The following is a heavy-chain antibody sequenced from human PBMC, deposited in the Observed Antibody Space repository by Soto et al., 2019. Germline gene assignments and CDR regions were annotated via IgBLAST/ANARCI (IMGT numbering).Heavy chain of an antibody. V-gene: IGHV5-10-1*01. Sequence: GESLKISCKGSGYSFTSCWISWVRQMPGKGLEWMGRTDPSDSYTNYSPSFQGHVTISADKSISTAYLQWSSLKASDTAMYYCARHETYYYYGMDVWGQGTTVTVS. CDR3: ARHETYYYYGMDV. CDR1: GYSFTSCW. CDR2: TDPSDSYT. J-gene: IGHJ6*02.